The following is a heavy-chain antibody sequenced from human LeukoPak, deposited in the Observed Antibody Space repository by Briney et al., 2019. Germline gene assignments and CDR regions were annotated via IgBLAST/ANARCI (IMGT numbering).Heavy chain of an antibody. Sequence: GGSLRLSCAASGFTFSSYGMSWVRQAPGKGLEWVAAITADGGSTHYTTSVNGRFIISRDTPKNTLSLQMNSLRAEDTAIYYCAKNGDRGAYCSGGSCYPYYYYNMDVWGKGTTVTISS. CDR3: AKNGDRGAYCSGGSCYPYYYYNMDV. V-gene: IGHV3-23*01. J-gene: IGHJ6*03. CDR1: GFTFSSYG. CDR2: ITADGGST. D-gene: IGHD2-15*01.